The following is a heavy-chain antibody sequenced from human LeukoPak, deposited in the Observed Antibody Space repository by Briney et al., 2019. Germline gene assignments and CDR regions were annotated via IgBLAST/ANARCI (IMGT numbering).Heavy chain of an antibody. D-gene: IGHD6-19*01. Sequence: GGSLRLSCAASGFTFSSYAMHWVRQAPGKGLEWVAVISYDGSNKYYADSVKGRFTISRDNSKNTLYLQMNSLRAEDTAVYYCAKSSQYYSGWNYYYGMDVWGQGTTVTVSS. CDR3: AKSSQYYSGWNYYYGMDV. CDR1: GFTFSSYA. CDR2: ISYDGSNK. V-gene: IGHV3-30*18. J-gene: IGHJ6*02.